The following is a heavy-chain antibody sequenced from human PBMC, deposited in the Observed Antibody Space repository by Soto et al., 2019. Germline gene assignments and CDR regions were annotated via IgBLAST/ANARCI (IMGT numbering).Heavy chain of an antibody. D-gene: IGHD2-2*01. CDR3: ARDLTVVVPAAISPSYYYGMDV. V-gene: IGHV3-21*01. CDR2: ISSSSSYI. Sequence: EVQLVESGGGLVKPGGSLRLSCAASGFTFSSYSMNWVRQAPGKGLEWVSSISSSSSYIYYADSVKGRFTISRDNAKNSLYLQMNSLRAEDTAVYYCARDLTVVVPAAISPSYYYGMDVWGKGTTVTVSS. CDR1: GFTFSSYS. J-gene: IGHJ6*04.